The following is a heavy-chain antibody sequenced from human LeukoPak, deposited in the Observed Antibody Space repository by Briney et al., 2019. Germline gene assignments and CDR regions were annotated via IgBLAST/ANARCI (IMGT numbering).Heavy chain of an antibody. D-gene: IGHD3-9*01. Sequence: ASVKVSCKASGYTFTSYYMHWVRQAPGQGLEWMGIINPSGGSTSYAQKFQGRVTMTGDTSTSTVYMELSSLRSEDTAVYYCARGQYFDWSPHRGGDAFDIWGQGTMVTVSS. CDR3: ARGQYFDWSPHRGGDAFDI. CDR2: INPSGGST. V-gene: IGHV1-46*01. CDR1: GYTFTSYY. J-gene: IGHJ3*02.